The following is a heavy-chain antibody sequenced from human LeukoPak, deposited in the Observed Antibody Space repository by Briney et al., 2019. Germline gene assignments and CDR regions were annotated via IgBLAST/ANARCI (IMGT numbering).Heavy chain of an antibody. D-gene: IGHD3-22*01. CDR2: IYYSGST. V-gene: IGHV4-31*03. CDR3: ARVGYDSSGYYRYDY. CDR1: GGSISSGGYY. J-gene: IGHJ4*02. Sequence: PSETLPLTCTVSGGSISSGGYYWSWIRQHPGKGLEWIGYIYYSGSTYYNPSLKSRVTISVDTSKNQFSLKLSSVTAADTAVYYCARVGYDSSGYYRYDYWGQGTLVTVSS.